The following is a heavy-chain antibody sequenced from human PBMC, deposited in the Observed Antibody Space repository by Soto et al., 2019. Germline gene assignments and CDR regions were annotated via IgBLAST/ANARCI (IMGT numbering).Heavy chain of an antibody. J-gene: IGHJ5*02. Sequence: PSETLSLTCAVSGYSISSGYYWDWIRQPPGKGLEWIGSIYHSGSTYYNPSLKSRVTISVDTSKKQFSLKLSSVTAADTAVYYCARDSRITRARYNWFDPCGQGTRVTV. V-gene: IGHV4-38-2*02. CDR2: IYHSGST. D-gene: IGHD2-2*01. CDR1: GYSISSGYY. CDR3: ARDSRITRARYNWFDP.